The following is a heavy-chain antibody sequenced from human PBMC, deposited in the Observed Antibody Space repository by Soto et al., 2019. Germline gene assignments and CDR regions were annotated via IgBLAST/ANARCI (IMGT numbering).Heavy chain of an antibody. CDR2: IYWDDDK. Sequence: QITLKESGPTLVKPTQTLTLTCTFSGLSLSTTGVGVGWIRQPPGKALEWLALIYWDDDKRYSPSLKSRLTTTKDTSKNQLVLTMTNMDPVDTATYYCVQSRCGGDCLQSYSSHSYYGLDVWGQGTTVTVSS. V-gene: IGHV2-5*02. CDR3: VQSRCGGDCLQSYSSHSYYGLDV. D-gene: IGHD2-21*02. CDR1: GLSLSTTGVG. J-gene: IGHJ6*02.